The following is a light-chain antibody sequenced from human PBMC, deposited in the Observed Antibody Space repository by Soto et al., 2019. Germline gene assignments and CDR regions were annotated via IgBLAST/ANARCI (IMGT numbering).Light chain of an antibody. CDR2: AAS. CDR3: QQSYSTPWT. J-gene: IGKJ1*01. V-gene: IGKV1-39*01. CDR1: QSISSY. Sequence: EIQMTQSPSYLSASVGDRVNITCRASQSISSYLNWYQQKPGKAPKLLIYAASSLQSGVPSRFSGSGSGTDFTLTISSLQPEDFATYYCQQSYSTPWTFGQGTKVDI.